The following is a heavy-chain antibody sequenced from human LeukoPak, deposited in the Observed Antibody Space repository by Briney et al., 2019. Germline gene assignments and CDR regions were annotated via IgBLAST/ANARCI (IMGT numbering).Heavy chain of an antibody. CDR3: ARDPDSYGYAY. CDR1: GGSISSSSYY. CDR2: IYYSGST. J-gene: IGHJ4*02. Sequence: PSETLSLTCTVSGGSISSSSYYWGWIRQPPGKGLEWIGSIYYSGSTYYNPSLKSRVTISVDTSKNPFSQKLSSVTAADTAVYYCARDPDSYGYAYWGQGTLVTVSS. D-gene: IGHD5-18*01. V-gene: IGHV4-39*07.